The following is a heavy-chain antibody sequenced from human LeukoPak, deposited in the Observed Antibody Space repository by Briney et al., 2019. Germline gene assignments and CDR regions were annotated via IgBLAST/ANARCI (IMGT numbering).Heavy chain of an antibody. CDR2: IYTSGST. CDR1: GGSISSGSYY. Sequence: SQTLSLTCTVSGGSISSGSYYWSWIRQPAGKGLEWIGRIYTSGSTNYNPSLKSRVTISVDTSKNQFSLKLSSVTAADTAVYYCARASAAAFDYWGQGTLVTVSS. V-gene: IGHV4-61*02. J-gene: IGHJ4*02. D-gene: IGHD6-13*01. CDR3: ARASAAAFDY.